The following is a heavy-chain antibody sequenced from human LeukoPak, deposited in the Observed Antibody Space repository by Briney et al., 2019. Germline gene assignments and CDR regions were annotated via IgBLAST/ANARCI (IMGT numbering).Heavy chain of an antibody. Sequence: ASETLSLTCAVYGGSFSGYYWSWIRQPPGKGPEWIGEINHSGSTNYNPSLKSRVTISVDTSKNQFSLKLSSVTAADTAVYYCARDRGLRLGELSCNWFDPWGQGTLVTVSS. CDR3: ARDRGLRLGELSCNWFDP. CDR1: GGSFSGYY. CDR2: INHSGST. D-gene: IGHD3-16*02. J-gene: IGHJ5*02. V-gene: IGHV4-34*01.